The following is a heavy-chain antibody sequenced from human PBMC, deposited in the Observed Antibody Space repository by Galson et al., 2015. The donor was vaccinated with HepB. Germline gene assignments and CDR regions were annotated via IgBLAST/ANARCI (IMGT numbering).Heavy chain of an antibody. J-gene: IGHJ6*03. CDR3: ARDRSVLRYCTSSSCHSYMDV. CDR1: GYTFTGYY. Sequence: SVKVSCKASGYTFTGYYMHWVRQAPGQGLEWMGWINPNSGGTNYAQTFQGRVIMTRDTSISTAYMELRRLRSDDTAVYYCARDRSVLRYCTSSSCHSYMDVWGKGTTVTVSS. CDR2: INPNSGGT. V-gene: IGHV1-2*02. D-gene: IGHD2-2*02.